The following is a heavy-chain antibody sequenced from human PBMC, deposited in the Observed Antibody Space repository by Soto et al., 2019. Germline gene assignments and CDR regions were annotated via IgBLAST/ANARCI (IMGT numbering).Heavy chain of an antibody. Sequence: QVQLVESGGGVVQPGRSLRLSCAASGFTFSSYGMHWVRQDPGKGLEWVAVIWYDGSNKYYADSVKGRFTISRDNSKNTLYLQMNSLRAQDTAVYYCARGFDTWGQGTLVTVSS. CDR2: IWYDGSNK. CDR1: GFTFSSYG. V-gene: IGHV3-33*01. CDR3: ARGFDT. J-gene: IGHJ5*02.